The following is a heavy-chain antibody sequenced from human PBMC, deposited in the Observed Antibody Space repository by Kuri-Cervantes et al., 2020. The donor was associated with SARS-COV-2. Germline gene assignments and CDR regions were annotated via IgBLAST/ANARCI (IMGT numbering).Heavy chain of an antibody. CDR3: ARDREGVGATPSLDY. CDR1: GGTFSSYA. Sequence: SVKVSCKASGGTFSSYAISWVRQAPGQGLEWMGGIIPIFGTANYAQKFQGRVTITADESTSTAYMELSSLRSEDTAVYYCARDREGVGATPSLDYWGQGTLVTVSS. J-gene: IGHJ4*02. D-gene: IGHD1-26*01. CDR2: IIPIFGTA. V-gene: IGHV1-69*13.